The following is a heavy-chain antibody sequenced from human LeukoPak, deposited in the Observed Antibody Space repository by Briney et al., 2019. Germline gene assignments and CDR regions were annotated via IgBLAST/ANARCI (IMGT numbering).Heavy chain of an antibody. CDR2: IIPIFGTA. CDR3: AGGIAAAIDY. V-gene: IGHV1-69*13. J-gene: IGHJ4*02. D-gene: IGHD6-13*01. CDR1: GGTFSSYA. Sequence: ASVKVSCTASGGTFSSYAISWVRQAPGQGLEWMGGIIPIFGTANYAQKFQGRVTITADESTSTAYMELSSLRSEDTAVYYCAGGIAAAIDYWGQGTLVTVSS.